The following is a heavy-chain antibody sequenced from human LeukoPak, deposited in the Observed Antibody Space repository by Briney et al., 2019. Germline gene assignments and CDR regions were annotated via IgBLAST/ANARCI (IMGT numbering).Heavy chain of an antibody. J-gene: IGHJ5*02. CDR2: IKPNSGGT. CDR3: ARDLVKVVPAANVRGGWFDP. D-gene: IGHD2-2*01. Sequence: VKVSCKASGYTFTGYYMHWVRQAPGQGLEWMGWIKPNSGGTNYAQKFQGRVTMTRDTSISTAYMELSRLRSDDTAVYYCARDLVKVVPAANVRGGWFDPWGQGTLVTVPS. V-gene: IGHV1-2*02. CDR1: GYTFTGYY.